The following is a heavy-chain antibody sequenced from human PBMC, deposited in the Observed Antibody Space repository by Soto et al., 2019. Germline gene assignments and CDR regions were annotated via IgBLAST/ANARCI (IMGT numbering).Heavy chain of an antibody. CDR2: ISGAGVST. CDR3: AKSSGYYSSDGFDY. J-gene: IGHJ4*02. Sequence: GRSQRLCYAASELTFRSYARSWVRQAQGKGLEWVSAISGAGVSTYYADSVKGRFTISRDNSKNTLYLQMNSLRAEDTAVYYCAKSSGYYSSDGFDYWGQGTLVTVSP. CDR1: ELTFRSYA. V-gene: IGHV3-23*01. D-gene: IGHD3-22*01.